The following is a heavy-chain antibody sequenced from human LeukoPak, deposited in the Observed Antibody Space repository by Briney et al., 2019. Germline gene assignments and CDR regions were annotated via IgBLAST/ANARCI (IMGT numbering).Heavy chain of an antibody. CDR3: AKEYGYDYNYFYSMDV. V-gene: IGHV3-30*02. J-gene: IGHJ6*03. CDR1: GFTYSHNG. CDR2: IRYDGSNK. Sequence: GGSLRLSCVASGFTYSHNGMHWVRQAPGKGLEWVAFIRYDGSNKYHADSVKGRFTISRDNSKNTVYLQMNSLRAEDTAVYFCAKEYGYDYNYFYSMDVWGKGTTVTISS. D-gene: IGHD1-1*01.